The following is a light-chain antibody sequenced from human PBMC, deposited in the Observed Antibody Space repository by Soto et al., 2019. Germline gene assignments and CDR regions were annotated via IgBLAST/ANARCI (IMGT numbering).Light chain of an antibody. CDR1: KSISTN. Sequence: ETVMTQSPATLSASPGETVTLSCRARKSISTNLARYRQKHGQAPRLLLYDASTRATGIPHRFSGSGYGTEFTRTIGSLVSEYFALSYCHQYNKRPPWPFGQGTKVDIK. CDR2: DAS. CDR3: HQYNKRPPWP. J-gene: IGKJ1*01. V-gene: IGKV3-15*01.